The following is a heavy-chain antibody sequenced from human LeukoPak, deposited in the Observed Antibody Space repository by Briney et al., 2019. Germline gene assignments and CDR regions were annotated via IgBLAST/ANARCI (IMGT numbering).Heavy chain of an antibody. CDR3: AAGSGTGAAAQPLDY. CDR1: GFTFTSSA. CDR2: IFVGSGNT. J-gene: IGHJ4*02. V-gene: IGHV1-58*02. D-gene: IGHD2-2*01. Sequence: SVKVSCKASGFTFTSSAMQWVRQARGQRLEWIGWIFVGSGNTNYEQKFQERVTITRDMSTSTAYMELSSLRSEDTAVYYCAAGSGTGAAAQPLDYWGQGTLVTVSS.